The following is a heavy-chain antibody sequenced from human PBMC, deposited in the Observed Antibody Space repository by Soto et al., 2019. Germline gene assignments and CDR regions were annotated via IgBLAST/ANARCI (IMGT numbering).Heavy chain of an antibody. CDR2: IDPSDSQT. D-gene: IGHD3-22*01. V-gene: IGHV5-10-1*01. CDR3: ARQVYDSDTGPNFQYYFDS. J-gene: IGHJ4*02. CDR1: GYSFAGYW. Sequence: GESLKISCKGSGYSFAGYWITWVRQKPGKGLEWMGRIDPSDSQTYYSPSFRGHVTISVTKSITTVFLQRSSLRASDTAMYYCARQVYDSDTGPNFQYYFDSWGQGTPVTVSS.